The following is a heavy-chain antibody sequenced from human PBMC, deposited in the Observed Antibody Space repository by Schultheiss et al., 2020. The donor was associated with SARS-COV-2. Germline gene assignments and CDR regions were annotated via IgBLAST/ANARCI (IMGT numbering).Heavy chain of an antibody. D-gene: IGHD1-26*01. CDR1: GFTFSSYA. J-gene: IGHJ4*02. Sequence: GGSLRLSCAASGFTFSSYAMSWVRQAPGKGLEWVSAISGSGGSTYYADSVKGRFTISRDNAKNSLYLQMNDLSADDTAVYYCAREKARAFDYWGQGTLVTVSS. CDR3: AREKARAFDY. V-gene: IGHV3-23*01. CDR2: ISGSGGST.